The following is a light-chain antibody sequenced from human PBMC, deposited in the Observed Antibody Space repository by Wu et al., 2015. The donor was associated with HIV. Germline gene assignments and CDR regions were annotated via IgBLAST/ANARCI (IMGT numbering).Light chain of an antibody. CDR2: KAS. J-gene: IGKJ1*01. CDR1: QDIHSW. CDR3: QQYNSYPWT. Sequence: DIQMTQSPSSVSASVGDRLTITCRASQDIHSWLTWYQQKPGKAPKLQIYKASSLESGVPSRFSGSGSGTEFTLTISSLQPDDFATYYCQQYNSYPWTFGQGDQGGNQT. V-gene: IGKV1-5*03.